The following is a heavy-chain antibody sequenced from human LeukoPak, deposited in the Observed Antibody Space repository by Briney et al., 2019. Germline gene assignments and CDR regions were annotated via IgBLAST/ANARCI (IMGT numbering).Heavy chain of an antibody. D-gene: IGHD3-22*01. Sequence: PGGSLRLSCAASGFTFSSYSMNWVRQAPGKGLEWVSSISSSSSYIYYADSVKGRFTISRDNAKNTLYLQMNSLRAEDTAVYYCAKDPPRVYDSSGYYYYWGQGTLVTVSS. CDR2: ISSSSSYI. V-gene: IGHV3-21*01. J-gene: IGHJ4*02. CDR3: AKDPPRVYDSSGYYYY. CDR1: GFTFSSYS.